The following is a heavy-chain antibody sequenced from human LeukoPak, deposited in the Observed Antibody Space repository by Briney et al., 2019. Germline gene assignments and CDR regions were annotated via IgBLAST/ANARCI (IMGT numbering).Heavy chain of an antibody. CDR1: GFTFSSYS. V-gene: IGHV3-21*01. Sequence: GGSLRLSCAASGFTFSSYSMNWVRQAPGKGLEWVSSISSSSSYIYYADSVKGRFTISRDNAKNSLYLQMNSLRAEDTAVYYCARDPLSAWGSYRITLVFDYWGQGTLVTVSS. D-gene: IGHD3-16*02. J-gene: IGHJ4*02. CDR2: ISSSSSYI. CDR3: ARDPLSAWGSYRITLVFDY.